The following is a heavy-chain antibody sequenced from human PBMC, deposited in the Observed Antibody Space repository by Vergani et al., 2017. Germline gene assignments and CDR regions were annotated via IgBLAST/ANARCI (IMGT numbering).Heavy chain of an antibody. CDR2: ISGSGGST. CDR3: AKGAADCDFWSGYDP. V-gene: IGHV3-23*01. D-gene: IGHD3-3*01. J-gene: IGHJ5*02. CDR1: GFTFSSYA. Sequence: EVQLLESGGGLVQLGGSLRLSCAASGFTFSSYAMSWVGQAPGKGLEWVPAISGSGGSTYYADSVKGRFTISRDNAKNTLYLQMNSLRAEDTAVYYCAKGAADCDFWSGYDPWGQGTLVTVSS.